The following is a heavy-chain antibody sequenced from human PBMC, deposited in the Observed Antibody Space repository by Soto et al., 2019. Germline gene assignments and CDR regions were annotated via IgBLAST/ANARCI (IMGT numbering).Heavy chain of an antibody. J-gene: IGHJ4*02. CDR3: SWYYDSLPENYY. D-gene: IGHD3-9*01. Sequence: PGESLKISCKGFGYTFSNYWIAWVRQMPGKGLEWMAIIYPADSDTRYSPSFQGQVTISADKSISTAYMQWSSLKASDTAFYYCSWYYDSLPENYYWRQRNLVT. CDR1: GYTFSNYW. CDR2: IYPADSDT. V-gene: IGHV5-51*01.